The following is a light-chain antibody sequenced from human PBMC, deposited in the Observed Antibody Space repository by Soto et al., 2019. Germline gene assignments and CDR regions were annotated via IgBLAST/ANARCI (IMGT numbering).Light chain of an antibody. V-gene: IGLV2-14*01. CDR2: DVS. Sequence: QSVLTQPASVSGSPGQSTTISCTGTSSDVGGYNYVSWYQQHPGKAPKLMIYDVSNRPSGVSNRFSGSKSGNTASLTISGLQAEDEADYYCSSYTGSTTYVFGIGTKLTVL. CDR3: SSYTGSTTYV. CDR1: SSDVGGYNY. J-gene: IGLJ1*01.